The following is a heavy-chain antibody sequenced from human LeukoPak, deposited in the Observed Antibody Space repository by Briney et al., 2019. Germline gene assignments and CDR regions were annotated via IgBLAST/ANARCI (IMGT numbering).Heavy chain of an antibody. Sequence: SETLSLTCADYGGSFSGYHWSWIRQPPGKGLEWIGEINHSGSTNYNPSLKSRVTISVDTSKNQFSLKLSSVTAADTAVYYCARLPRYCSGGSCSEAFDYWGQGTLVTVSS. CDR3: ARLPRYCSGGSCSEAFDY. J-gene: IGHJ4*02. CDR1: GGSFSGYH. CDR2: INHSGST. V-gene: IGHV4-34*01. D-gene: IGHD2-15*01.